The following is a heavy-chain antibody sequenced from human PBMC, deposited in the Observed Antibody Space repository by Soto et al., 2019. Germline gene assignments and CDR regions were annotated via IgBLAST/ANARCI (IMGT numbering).Heavy chain of an antibody. CDR3: AGTRTTWSYYYYGMDV. D-gene: IGHD1-7*01. Sequence: QVQLVQSGAEVKKPGFSVKVSCKASGGTFSSYAISWVRQAPGQGLEWMGGIIPIFGTANYAQKFQGRVTITADKSTSTAYMELSSPRSEDTAVYYCAGTRTTWSYYYYGMDVWGQGTTVTVSS. V-gene: IGHV1-69*06. J-gene: IGHJ6*02. CDR2: IIPIFGTA. CDR1: GGTFSSYA.